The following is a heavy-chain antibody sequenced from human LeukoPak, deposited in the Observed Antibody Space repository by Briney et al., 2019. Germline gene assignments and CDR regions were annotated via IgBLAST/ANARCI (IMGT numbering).Heavy chain of an antibody. J-gene: IGHJ4*02. D-gene: IGHD6-13*01. CDR1: GDSISNYY. CDR3: ARGWGSSWYYLDY. Sequence: KSSETLSLTCIVSGDSISNYYWSWIRQPPGKGLEWIGYISHSGSTTYNPSLKSRVTISVDTSENEFSLRLSSATTADTAVYYCARGWGSSWYYLDYWGQGTLVTVST. CDR2: ISHSGST. V-gene: IGHV4-59*01.